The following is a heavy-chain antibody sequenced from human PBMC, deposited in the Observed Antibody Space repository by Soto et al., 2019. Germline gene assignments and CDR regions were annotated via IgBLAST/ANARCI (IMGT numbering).Heavy chain of an antibody. CDR2: ISYDGSNK. J-gene: IGHJ6*02. CDR3: AKERRSGSYYVMGSYYGMDV. D-gene: IGHD3-10*01. Sequence: QVQLVESGGGVVQPGRSLRLSCAASGFTFSSYGMHWFRLARGKGLEWVAVISYDGSNKYYADSVKGRFTISRDNSKNTLYLQMNSLRAEDTAVYYCAKERRSGSYYVMGSYYGMDVWGQGTTVTVSS. CDR1: GFTFSSYG. V-gene: IGHV3-30*18.